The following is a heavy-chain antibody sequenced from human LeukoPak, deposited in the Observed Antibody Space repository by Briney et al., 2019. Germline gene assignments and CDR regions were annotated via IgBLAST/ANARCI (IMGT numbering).Heavy chain of an antibody. D-gene: IGHD3-16*02. CDR1: RYSFTSYG. CDR2: ISPYNANT. CDR3: VRDVSVNLYRAWFDP. Sequence: ASVKVSCKASRYSFTSYGFSWVRQAPGQGLEWMAWISPYNANTNIAQKFRGRVTMTTDTSTSTAYMELRSLRSDDTAVYYCVRDVSVNLYRAWFDPWGQGTLVIVSS. J-gene: IGHJ5*02. V-gene: IGHV1-18*01.